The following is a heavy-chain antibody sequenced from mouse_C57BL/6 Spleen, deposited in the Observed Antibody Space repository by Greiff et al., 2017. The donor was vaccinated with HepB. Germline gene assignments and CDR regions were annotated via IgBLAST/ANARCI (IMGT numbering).Heavy chain of an antibody. Sequence: EVKVVESGGDLVKPGGSLKLSCAASGFTFSSYGMSWVRQTPDKRLEWVATISSGGSYTYYPDSVKGRFTISRDNAKNTLYLQMSSLKSEDTAMYYCARHEDFWGFAYWGQGTLVTVYA. V-gene: IGHV5-6*01. CDR2: ISSGGSYT. J-gene: IGHJ3*01. CDR1: GFTFSSYG. CDR3: ARHEDFWGFAY. D-gene: IGHD4-1*01.